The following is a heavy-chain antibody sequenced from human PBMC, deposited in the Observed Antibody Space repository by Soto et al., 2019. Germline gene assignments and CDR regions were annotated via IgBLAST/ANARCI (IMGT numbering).Heavy chain of an antibody. CDR3: ARLRLTGYFDY. CDR2: ISTSSSYT. V-gene: IGHV3-11*05. Sequence: QVQLVESGGGLVKPGGSLRLSCVPSGFTSGDNYLTGIRKAPGKGLEWLSYISTSSSYTNYADSVKGRFTISRDNAMNSLYLQMNSLRAEDMAVYYCARLRLTGYFDYWGQGTLVTVSS. J-gene: IGHJ4*02. CDR1: GFTSGDNY.